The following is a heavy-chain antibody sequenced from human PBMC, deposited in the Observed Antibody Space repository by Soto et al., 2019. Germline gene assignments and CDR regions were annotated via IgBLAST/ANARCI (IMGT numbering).Heavy chain of an antibody. V-gene: IGHV4-59*01. CDR2: NYHSGTT. CDR1: GVTISTYY. Sequence: WETLSLTCAVSGVTISTYYWSWIRPPPGKGLEWIGYNYHSGTTNYNPSLKSRVTISVDTSKNQFSLRLTSVTAADTAIYYRVREAYIGYGHAIDHWGQGTLVTVSS. J-gene: IGHJ4*02. D-gene: IGHD5-12*01. CDR3: VREAYIGYGHAIDH.